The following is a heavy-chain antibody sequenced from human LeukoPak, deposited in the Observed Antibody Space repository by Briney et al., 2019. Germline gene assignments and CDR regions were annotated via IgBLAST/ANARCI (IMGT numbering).Heavy chain of an antibody. CDR2: IYPGDSDT. CDR3: ARHWGYGSGSYYSYYYGMDG. Sequence: GASLKISCKGSGYRFTSYWIGWVRQMPGKGLEWRGIIYPGDSDTRYSPSFQGQVTISADKSISTAYLQWSSLKASDTAMYYCARHWGYGSGSYYSYYYGMDGWGQGTTVTVS. D-gene: IGHD3-10*01. CDR1: GYRFTSYW. J-gene: IGHJ6*02. V-gene: IGHV5-51*01.